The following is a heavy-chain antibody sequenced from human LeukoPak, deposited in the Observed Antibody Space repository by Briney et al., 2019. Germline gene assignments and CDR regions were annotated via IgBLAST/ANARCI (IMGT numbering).Heavy chain of an antibody. Sequence: ASVKVSCKASGYTFTSYDINWVRQATGQGLEWMGWMNPNSGNTGYAQRFQGRVTITRNTSISTAYMELSRLRSDDTAVYYCAREVKRGYSYGCGYWGQGTLVTVSS. V-gene: IGHV1-8*03. D-gene: IGHD5-18*01. CDR1: GYTFTSYD. CDR2: MNPNSGNT. J-gene: IGHJ4*02. CDR3: AREVKRGYSYGCGY.